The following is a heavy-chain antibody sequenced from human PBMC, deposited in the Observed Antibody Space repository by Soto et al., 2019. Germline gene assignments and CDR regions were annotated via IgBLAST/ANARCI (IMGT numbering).Heavy chain of an antibody. CDR1: GSTFSSYA. J-gene: IGHJ4*02. V-gene: IGHV3-30-3*01. Sequence: QVQLVESGGGVVQPGRSLRLSCAASGSTFSSYAMHWVRQAPGKGLEWVAVISYDGSNKYYADSVKGRFTISRDNSKNTLYLQMNSLRAEDTAVYYCARIAVWEPGVYWGQGTLVTVSS. CDR3: ARIAVWEPGVY. CDR2: ISYDGSNK. D-gene: IGHD1-1*01.